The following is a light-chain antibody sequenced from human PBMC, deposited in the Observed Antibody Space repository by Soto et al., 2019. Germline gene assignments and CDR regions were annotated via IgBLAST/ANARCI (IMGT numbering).Light chain of an antibody. CDR1: QSVTTN. CDR2: DIS. CDR3: QQYLDWPLS. Sequence: EIVMTQSPGTLSVSPGERVTLSCRASQSVTTNLAWYQQKPDQTPRLLIYDISARASGIPGRFSGSGSGTDFTLTISSLHSEDSAVYYCQQYLDWPLSFAGGTKVEI. V-gene: IGKV3-15*01. J-gene: IGKJ4*01.